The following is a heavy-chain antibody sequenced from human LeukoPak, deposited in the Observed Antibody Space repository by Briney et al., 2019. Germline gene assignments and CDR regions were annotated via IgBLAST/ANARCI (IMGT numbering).Heavy chain of an antibody. Sequence: SVKVSCKASGYTFTDYYIHWVRQAPGQGLEWMGRIFPILGIANYAQKFQGRVTITADKSTSTAYMELSSLRSEDTAVYYCARGTMTVEVEYFQHWGQGTLVTVSS. V-gene: IGHV1-69*04. CDR2: IFPILGIA. CDR3: ARGTMTVEVEYFQH. D-gene: IGHD3-22*01. CDR1: GYTFTDYY. J-gene: IGHJ1*01.